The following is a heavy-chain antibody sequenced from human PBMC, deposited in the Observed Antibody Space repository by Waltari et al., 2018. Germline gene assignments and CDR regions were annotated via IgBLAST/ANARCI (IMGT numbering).Heavy chain of an antibody. Sequence: EVQLVESGGGLVKPGGSLRLSCAGPGFTFSDAWMTWVRQTPGKGVEWVGRIKSKVNGGTTDYAAPVKGRFSISRDDSENTLYLQMNSLKTEDTAVYYCTTDRPYSGGWVVSYWGQGTLVTVSS. V-gene: IGHV3-15*01. CDR2: IKSKVNGGTT. CDR1: GFTFSDAW. D-gene: IGHD6-19*01. J-gene: IGHJ4*02. CDR3: TTDRPYSGGWVVSY.